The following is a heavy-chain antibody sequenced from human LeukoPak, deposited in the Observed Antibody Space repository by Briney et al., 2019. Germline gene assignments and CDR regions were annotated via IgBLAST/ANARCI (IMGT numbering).Heavy chain of an antibody. CDR3: ARDLVYGDPSGY. CDR2: IKQDGSEK. Sequence: HPGGSLRLSCAASRFTFSSYWMSWVRQAPGKGLEWVANIKQDGSEKYYVDSVKGRFTISRDNAKNSLYLQMNSLRAEDTAVYYCARDLVYGDPSGYWGPGTLVTVSS. D-gene: IGHD4-17*01. J-gene: IGHJ4*02. V-gene: IGHV3-7*01. CDR1: RFTFSSYW.